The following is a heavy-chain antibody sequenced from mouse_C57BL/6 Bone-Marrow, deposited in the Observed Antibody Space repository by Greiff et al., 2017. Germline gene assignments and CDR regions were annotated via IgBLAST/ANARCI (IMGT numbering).Heavy chain of an antibody. D-gene: IGHD1-1*01. J-gene: IGHJ4*01. Sequence: EVQVVESGGGLVKPGGSLKLSCAASGFTFSAYGMHWVRQAPEKGLEWVAYISSGSSTISYADTVKGRFTFSRDNAKHTLFLQMTSLRSEDTAMYYCARRRTVVAFYAMDYWGQGTSVTVSS. CDR3: ARRRTVVAFYAMDY. CDR2: ISSGSSTI. V-gene: IGHV5-17*01. CDR1: GFTFSAYG.